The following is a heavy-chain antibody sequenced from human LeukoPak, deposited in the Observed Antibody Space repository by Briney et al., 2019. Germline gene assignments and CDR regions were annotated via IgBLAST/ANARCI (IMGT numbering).Heavy chain of an antibody. CDR1: GGSFSGYY. V-gene: IGHV4-34*01. Sequence: SETLSLTCAVYGGSFSGYYWSWIRQPPGKGLEWIGEINHSGSTSYNPSLKSRVTISVDTSKNQFSLKLSSVTAADTAVYYCARVRGYSRTKSLDYWGQGTLVTVSS. D-gene: IGHD5-18*01. CDR2: INHSGST. J-gene: IGHJ4*02. CDR3: ARVRGYSRTKSLDY.